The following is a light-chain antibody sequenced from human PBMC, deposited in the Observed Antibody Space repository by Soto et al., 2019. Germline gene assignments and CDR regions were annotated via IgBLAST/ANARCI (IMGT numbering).Light chain of an antibody. J-gene: IGKJ5*01. V-gene: IGKV3-11*01. CDR3: QQRSNLVS. Sequence: EILLTQSPATLSLSPGERATLSCRASQSVLTYLGWYQQRPGQAPRLLIYDASNRAAGIQDRFSGSGSGTDFILIISSLAAEDLAIYYCQQRSNLVSFGQGTRLDIK. CDR2: DAS. CDR1: QSVLTY.